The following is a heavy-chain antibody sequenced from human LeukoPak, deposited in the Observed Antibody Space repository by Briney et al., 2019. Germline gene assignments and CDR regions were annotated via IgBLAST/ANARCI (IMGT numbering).Heavy chain of an antibody. Sequence: ASVKVSCKASGYTFTSYAMHWVRQAPGQRLEWMGWINAGNGNTKYSQKLQGRVTMTTDTSTSTAYMELRSLRSDDTAVYYCARGSGTVAVDYWGQGTLVTGST. V-gene: IGHV1-3*01. CDR3: ARGSGTVAVDY. J-gene: IGHJ4*02. CDR1: GYTFTSYA. CDR2: INAGNGNT. D-gene: IGHD6-19*01.